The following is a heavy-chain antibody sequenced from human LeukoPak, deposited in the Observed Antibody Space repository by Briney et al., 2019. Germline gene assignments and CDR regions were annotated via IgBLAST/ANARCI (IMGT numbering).Heavy chain of an antibody. Sequence: GGSLRLSCAASGFTFSSYSMNWVRQAPGKGLEWVSSISSSSSYIYYADSVKGRFTISRDNSKNTLYLQMNSLRAEDTAVYYCAKEGPQWELTSYYFDYWGQGTLVTVSS. CDR2: ISSSSSYI. J-gene: IGHJ4*02. CDR1: GFTFSSYS. D-gene: IGHD1-26*01. V-gene: IGHV3-21*04. CDR3: AKEGPQWELTSYYFDY.